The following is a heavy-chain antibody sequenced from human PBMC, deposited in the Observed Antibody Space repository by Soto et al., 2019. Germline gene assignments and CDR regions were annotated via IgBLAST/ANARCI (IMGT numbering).Heavy chain of an antibody. J-gene: IGHJ4*02. CDR1: GGSISSSNW. V-gene: IGHV4-4*02. Sequence: QVQLQESGPGLVKPSGTLSLTCAVSGGSISSSNWWSWVRQPPGKGLVWIGEIYHSGSTNYNPSLKSRVTISVDKSKYQFSLKLSSVTAADTAVYYCASAYYYDSSGYYYGVFDYWGQGTLVTVSS. CDR3: ASAYYYDSSGYYYGVFDY. D-gene: IGHD3-22*01. CDR2: IYHSGST.